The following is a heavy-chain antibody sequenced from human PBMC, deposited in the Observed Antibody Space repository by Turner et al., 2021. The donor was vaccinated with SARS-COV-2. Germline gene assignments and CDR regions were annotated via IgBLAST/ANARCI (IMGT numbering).Heavy chain of an antibody. CDR1: GFTFSSYG. Sequence: QVQLVESGGGVVQPGRSLRLSCAASGFTFSSYGMHWVRQAPGKGLEWGAVISYDGSNKYYADSVKGRFTISRNNSQNTLNLQMNSLRAEDTAVYYCAKDGAPFLLYFGEPTFYFDYWGQGTLLTVSS. CDR2: ISYDGSNK. CDR3: AKDGAPFLLYFGEPTFYFDY. D-gene: IGHD3-10*01. V-gene: IGHV3-30*18. J-gene: IGHJ4*02.